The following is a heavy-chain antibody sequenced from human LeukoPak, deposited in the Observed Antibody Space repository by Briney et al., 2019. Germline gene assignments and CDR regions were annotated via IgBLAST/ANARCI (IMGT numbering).Heavy chain of an antibody. J-gene: IGHJ6*02. CDR3: ARGAPDILTGYYSIYYYYGMDV. CDR2: IIPIFGTA. D-gene: IGHD3-9*01. V-gene: IGHV1-69*13. CDR1: GGTFSSYA. Sequence: VASVKVSCKASGGTFSSYAISWVRQAPGQGLEWMGGIIPIFGTANYAQKFQGRVTITADESTSTAYMELSSLRSEDTAVYYCARGAPDILTGYYSIYYYYGMDVWGQGTTVTVSS.